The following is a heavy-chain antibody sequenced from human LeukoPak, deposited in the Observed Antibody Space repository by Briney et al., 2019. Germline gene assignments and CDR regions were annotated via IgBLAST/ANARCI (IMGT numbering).Heavy chain of an antibody. CDR2: INHSGST. Sequence: SETLSLTCPVYGGSFSGHYWSWLRQPPGKGLEWIGEINHSGSTNYNPSLKSRVTISLDTSKNQFSLKLSPVTAADTAVYYCARGYSGYDPLDYWGQGTLVTVSS. J-gene: IGHJ4*02. CDR3: ARGYSGYDPLDY. CDR1: GGSFSGHY. D-gene: IGHD5-12*01. V-gene: IGHV4-34*01.